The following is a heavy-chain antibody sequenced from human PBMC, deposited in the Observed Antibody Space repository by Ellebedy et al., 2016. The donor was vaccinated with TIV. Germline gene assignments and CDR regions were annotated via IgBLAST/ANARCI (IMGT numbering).Heavy chain of an antibody. CDR2: IAGRTSLI. D-gene: IGHD3-22*01. Sequence: PGGSLRLSCACSGFNFGAYSINWVRQAPGKGLEWLSYIAGRTSLIYYADSVKGRFTISSDNAKNSAFLQMNSLGVEDTAVYYCVRWGDYEGWDFWGQGTLVTVSS. J-gene: IGHJ4*02. V-gene: IGHV3-48*04. CDR3: VRWGDYEGWDF. CDR1: GFNFGAYS.